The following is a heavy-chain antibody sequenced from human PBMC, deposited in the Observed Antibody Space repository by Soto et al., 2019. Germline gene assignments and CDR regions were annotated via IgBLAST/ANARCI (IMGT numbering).Heavy chain of an antibody. Sequence: QVQLVESGGGVVQPGRSLRLSCAVSGLTFSNYAMHWVRQAPGKGLEWLAVISFDGTKKNYTDSVKGRSTISRDNSKNTLFLHLNSLRAEDTAVYYCASFYGGGYYYYGMDVWGQGTTVTVSS. CDR1: GLTFSNYA. J-gene: IGHJ6*02. V-gene: IGHV3-30-3*01. CDR2: ISFDGTKK. D-gene: IGHD4-17*01. CDR3: ASFYGGGYYYYGMDV.